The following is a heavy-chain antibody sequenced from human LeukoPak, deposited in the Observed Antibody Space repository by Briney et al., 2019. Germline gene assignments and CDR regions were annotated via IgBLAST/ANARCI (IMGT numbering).Heavy chain of an antibody. D-gene: IGHD6-19*01. CDR2: IGTAGDT. V-gene: IGHV3-13*01. Sequence: PGGSLRLSCAASGFTFSSYDMHWVRQATGKGLEWVSAIGTAGDTYYPGSVKGRFTISRENAKNSLYLQMNSLRAGDTAVYYCARGVYSSGWFVSMAEGVGLDYWGQGTLVTVSS. CDR1: GFTFSSYD. CDR3: ARGVYSSGWFVSMAEGVGLDY. J-gene: IGHJ4*02.